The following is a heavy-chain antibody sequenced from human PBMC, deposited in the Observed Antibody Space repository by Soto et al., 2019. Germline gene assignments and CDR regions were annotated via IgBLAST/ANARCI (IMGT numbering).Heavy chain of an antibody. Sequence: SETLSLTCAVSGGSARSNNWWFWVRQPPGKGLEWTGEIHHRESTNLNPSLKSRVTISVDRSKNEFSLKVKSVTAADTAVYYCGCRVEDISYDYYGMDVWGQGTTVTVSS. CDR1: GGSARSNNW. CDR3: GCRVEDISYDYYGMDV. J-gene: IGHJ6*02. D-gene: IGHD2-15*01. CDR2: IHHREST. V-gene: IGHV4-4*02.